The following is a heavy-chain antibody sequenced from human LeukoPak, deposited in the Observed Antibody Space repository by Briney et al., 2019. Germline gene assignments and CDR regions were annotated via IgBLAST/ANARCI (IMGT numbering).Heavy chain of an antibody. CDR2: ISSSSSYI. D-gene: IGHD3-10*01. V-gene: IGHV3-21*01. J-gene: IGHJ4*02. CDR1: GFTFSSYS. CDR3: ARMKGLYGSGSYYSYYFDY. Sequence: GGSLRLSCAASGFTFSSYSMNWVRQAPGKGLEWVSSISSSSSYIYYADSVKGRFTISRDNAKNSLYLQMNSLRAEDTAVYYCARMKGLYGSGSYYSYYFDYWGQGTLVTVSS.